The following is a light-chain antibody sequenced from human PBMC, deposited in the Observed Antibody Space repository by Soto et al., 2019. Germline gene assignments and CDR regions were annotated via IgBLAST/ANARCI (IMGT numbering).Light chain of an antibody. CDR1: QSVSSSY. Sequence: EIVLTQSPGTLSLSPGERATLSCRASQSVSSSYLAWYQQKPGQAPRLLIYGASTRASGISARFSGSGSGTEFTLTISSLQSEDFTIYYCQQYSEWPITFGQGTRLEIK. CDR2: GAS. CDR3: QQYSEWPIT. J-gene: IGKJ5*01. V-gene: IGKV3-15*01.